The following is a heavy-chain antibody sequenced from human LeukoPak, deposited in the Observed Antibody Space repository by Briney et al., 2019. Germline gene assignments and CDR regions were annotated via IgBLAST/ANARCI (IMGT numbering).Heavy chain of an antibody. CDR2: IYPGNSDT. J-gene: IGHJ4*02. D-gene: IGHD4-17*01. CDR1: GYTFNKNY. CDR3: VRGNQKYGDYVRD. Sequence: GESLKIFCKASGYTFNKNYIAWVRHVSRKGLEWMGIIYPGNSDTRYSPSFQGHVTISADESISTAFLQWSSVEATDSAMYYCVRGNQKYGDYVRDWGQGTLVTISS. V-gene: IGHV5-51*01.